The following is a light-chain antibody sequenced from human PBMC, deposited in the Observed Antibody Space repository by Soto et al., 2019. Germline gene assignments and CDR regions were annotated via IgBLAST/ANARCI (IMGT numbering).Light chain of an antibody. Sequence: DIQITQSPSSLSASVGERVTITCRASQSISSHLNWYQHKPGRPPRLLIFASYILEGGVPSRFSGSGSDTYFTLTIDSLQTEDVATYYCQHSYITPRYTFGQGTKVEI. CDR2: ASY. CDR3: QHSYITPRYT. J-gene: IGKJ2*01. V-gene: IGKV1-39*01. CDR1: QSISSH.